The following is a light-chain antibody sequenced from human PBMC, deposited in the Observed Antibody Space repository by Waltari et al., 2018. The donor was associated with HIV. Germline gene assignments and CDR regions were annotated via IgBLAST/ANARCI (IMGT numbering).Light chain of an antibody. V-gene: IGLV2-14*01. Sequence: QSALTQPASVSGSPGQSITISCTGSSSDIGDYDFVSWYQQHPGKAPKLIIFEVRNRPAVISNRFSGYKSANTASLTISGLQAEDEANYYCTSYTSTTTHVLFGGGTKLTVL. J-gene: IGLJ2*01. CDR2: EVR. CDR1: SSDIGDYDF. CDR3: TSYTSTTTHVL.